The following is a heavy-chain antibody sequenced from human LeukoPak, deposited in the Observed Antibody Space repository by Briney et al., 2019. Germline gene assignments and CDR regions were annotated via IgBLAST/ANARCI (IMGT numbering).Heavy chain of an antibody. CDR1: GFTFSSYW. J-gene: IGHJ4*02. CDR3: ARDLVRGTKTAGFDY. D-gene: IGHD3-10*01. V-gene: IGHV3-7*01. Sequence: GGSLRLSCAASGFTFSSYWMSWVRQAPGKGLEWVANIKQDGSEKYYVDSVKGRFTISRDNAKNSLYLRMNSLRAEDTAVYYCARDLVRGTKTAGFDYWGQGTLVTVSS. CDR2: IKQDGSEK.